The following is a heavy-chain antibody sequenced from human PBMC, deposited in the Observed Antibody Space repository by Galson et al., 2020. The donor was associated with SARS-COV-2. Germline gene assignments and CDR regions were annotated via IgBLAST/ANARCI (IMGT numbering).Heavy chain of an antibody. D-gene: IGHD4-17*01. J-gene: IGHJ4*02. CDR1: GFTFSSYA. CDR3: AKSPALRWPQI. V-gene: IGHV3-23*01. CDR2: ISGSGGST. Sequence: GESLKISCAASGFTFSSYAMSWVRQAPGKGLEWVSAISGSGGSTYYADSVKGRFTISRDNSKNTLYLQMNSLRAEDTAVYYCAKSPALRWPQIWGQGTLVTVSS.